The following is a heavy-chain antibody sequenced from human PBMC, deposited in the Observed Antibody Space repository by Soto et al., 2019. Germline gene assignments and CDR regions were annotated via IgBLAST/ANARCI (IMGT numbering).Heavy chain of an antibody. CDR1: GGSVSSGSYY. J-gene: IGHJ6*02. D-gene: IGHD3-22*01. V-gene: IGHV4-61*01. CDR2: IYYSRST. Sequence: PSETLSLTCTVSGGSVSSGSYYWSWIRQPPGKGLEWIGYIYYSRSTNYNPSLKSRVTISVDTSKNQFSLKLSSVTAADTAVYYCARGRRLFPYYYYGMDVWGQGTTVTVSS. CDR3: ARGRRLFPYYYYGMDV.